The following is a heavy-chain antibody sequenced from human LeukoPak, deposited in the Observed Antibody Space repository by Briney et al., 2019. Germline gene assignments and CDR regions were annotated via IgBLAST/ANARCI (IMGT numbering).Heavy chain of an antibody. Sequence: GGSLRLSCAASGFTFSSYWMSWVRQAPGKGLEWVANIKQDGSEKYYVDSTKGRFTISRDNAKNSLYLQMNSLRAEDTAVYYCARDPNLRYFDWLSPYYYYGMDVWGQGTTVTVSS. V-gene: IGHV3-7*01. J-gene: IGHJ6*02. D-gene: IGHD3-9*01. CDR2: IKQDGSEK. CDR1: GFTFSSYW. CDR3: ARDPNLRYFDWLSPYYYYGMDV.